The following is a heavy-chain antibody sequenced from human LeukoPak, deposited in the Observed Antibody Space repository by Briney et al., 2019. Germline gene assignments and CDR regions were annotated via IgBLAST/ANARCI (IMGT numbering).Heavy chain of an antibody. CDR3: ARALYMYGGAFDI. CDR1: GFTFSSYG. V-gene: IGHV3-23*01. CDR2: ISGSGGST. J-gene: IGHJ3*02. D-gene: IGHD4-23*01. Sequence: PGGSLRLSCAASGFTFSSYGMSWVRQAPGKGLEWVSAISGSGGSTYYADSVKGRFTISRENAKNSLYLQMNSLRAGDTAVYYCARALYMYGGAFDIWGQGTMVTVSS.